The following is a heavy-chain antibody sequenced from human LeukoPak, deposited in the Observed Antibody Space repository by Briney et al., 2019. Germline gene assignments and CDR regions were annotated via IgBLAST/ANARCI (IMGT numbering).Heavy chain of an antibody. V-gene: IGHV3-21*01. CDR2: MSSSRSYI. CDR3: ARGPPHDY. J-gene: IGHJ4*02. CDR1: GFTFSSYS. Sequence: GSLRLSCAASGFTFSSYSMNWVRQAPGKGLEWVSSMSSSRSYIYYADSLTSRFTISRDNAKNSLYLQMSSLRAEDTAVYYCARGPPHDYWGQGTLVTVSS.